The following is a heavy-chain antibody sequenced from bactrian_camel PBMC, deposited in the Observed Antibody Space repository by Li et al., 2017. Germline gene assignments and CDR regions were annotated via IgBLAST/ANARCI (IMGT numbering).Heavy chain of an antibody. Sequence: DVQLVESGGGSVEAGESLRLSCKQSGASSSNYCMGWFRQAPGKEREWVAAIWRGGRLTDVGSAVKGRFTISQDNGKNNLYLQMDSLKVEDTAVYYCAADITIPSQPCGYGYNFWGQGAQVTVS. CDR1: GASSSNYC. V-gene: IGHV3S31*01. CDR3: AADITIPSQPCGYGYNF. CDR2: IWRGGRLT. D-gene: IGHD4*01. J-gene: IGHJ4*01.